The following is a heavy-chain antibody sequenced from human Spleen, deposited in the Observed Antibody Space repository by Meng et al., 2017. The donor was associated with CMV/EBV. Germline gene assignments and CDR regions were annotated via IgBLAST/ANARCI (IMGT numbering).Heavy chain of an antibody. D-gene: IGHD3-10*01. J-gene: IGHJ4*02. V-gene: IGHV2-5*01. Sequence: TCPFSGFSLRTRGVGVGWIRPPPGKALEWLAVIYWNGDERYTPSLKSRLTITKDTSKDEVVLTMTNMDPVDTATYYCAHFTFASGDYWGQGTLVTVSS. CDR3: AHFTFASGDY. CDR1: GFSLRTRGVG. CDR2: IYWNGDE.